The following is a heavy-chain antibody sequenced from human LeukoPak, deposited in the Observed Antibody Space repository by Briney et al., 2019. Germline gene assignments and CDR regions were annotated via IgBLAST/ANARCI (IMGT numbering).Heavy chain of an antibody. V-gene: IGHV4-38-2*02. CDR2: IYYTGST. CDR1: SYSISNVYY. J-gene: IGHJ4*02. Sequence: RTSVTLSLTCTGSSYSISNVYYWGWIRQPPGKGLGWIGSIYYTGSTYYTPPLKRRVTISVDTSKNQFSLNLNSVTAADTAVYYCARVRSGSYSATDYWGQGTLVTVSS. CDR3: ARVRSGSYSATDY. D-gene: IGHD1-26*01.